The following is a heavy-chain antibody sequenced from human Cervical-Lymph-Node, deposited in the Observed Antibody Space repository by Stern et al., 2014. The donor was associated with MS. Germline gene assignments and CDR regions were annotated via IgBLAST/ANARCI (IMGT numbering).Heavy chain of an antibody. CDR2: IFPGGSDI. J-gene: IGHJ4*02. CDR3: ARQRYFDY. Sequence: VQLVQSGPEVKRPGESLKISCQASGYTLTSYWIGWVRQMPRKGLEVIAIIFPGGSDIRYSPSFQGQVTISADKSTSTAYLQWNNLKASDTAIYYCARQRYFDYWGQGTLVTVSS. CDR1: GYTLTSYW. V-gene: IGHV5-51*01.